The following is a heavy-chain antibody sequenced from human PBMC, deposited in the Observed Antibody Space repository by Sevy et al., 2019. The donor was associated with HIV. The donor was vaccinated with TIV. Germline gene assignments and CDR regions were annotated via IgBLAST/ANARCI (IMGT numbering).Heavy chain of an antibody. CDR3: ARGFRWVAYYYYYGMDV. CDR1: GGSFSGYY. D-gene: IGHD2-15*01. CDR2: INHSGSN. V-gene: IGHV4-34*01. J-gene: IGHJ6*02. Sequence: SETVSLTCAVYGGSFSGYYWSWIRQPPGKGLEWIGEINHSGSNNYNPSLKSRVTISVDTSKNQFSLKLSSVTAADTALYYCARGFRWVAYYYYYGMDVWGQGTTVTVSS.